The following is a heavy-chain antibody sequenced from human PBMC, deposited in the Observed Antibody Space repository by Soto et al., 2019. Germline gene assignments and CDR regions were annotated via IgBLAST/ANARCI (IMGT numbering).Heavy chain of an antibody. CDR3: AKAALPYSSGWYCLDY. D-gene: IGHD6-19*01. J-gene: IGHJ4*02. V-gene: IGHV3-30*18. CDR2: ISYDGSNK. CDR1: GFTFSSYG. Sequence: QVQLVESGGGVVQPGRSLRLSCAASGFTFSSYGMHWVRQAPGKGLEGVAVISYDGSNKYYADSVKGRFTISRDNSKNTLYLQMNSLRAEDTAVYYCAKAALPYSSGWYCLDYWGQGTLVTVSS.